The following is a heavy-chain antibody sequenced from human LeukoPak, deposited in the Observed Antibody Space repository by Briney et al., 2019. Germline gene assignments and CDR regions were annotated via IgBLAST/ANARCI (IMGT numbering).Heavy chain of an antibody. D-gene: IGHD3-10*01. Sequence: GGSLRLSCAASGFTFSNYAMHWVRQAPGKGLEWVAVISFDGTNKYYATSVKGRFTISRDNSKNTLYLQMNSLRAEDTALYYCARDMYDNGWSSFDYWGQGTLVTVSS. CDR1: GFTFSNYA. J-gene: IGHJ4*02. CDR3: ARDMYDNGWSSFDY. CDR2: ISFDGTNK. V-gene: IGHV3-30-3*01.